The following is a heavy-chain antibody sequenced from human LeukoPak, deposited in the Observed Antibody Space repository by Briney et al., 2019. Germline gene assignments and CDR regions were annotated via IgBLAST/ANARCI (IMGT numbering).Heavy chain of an antibody. D-gene: IGHD5-24*01. V-gene: IGHV1-8*03. CDR2: MNPNSGST. CDR1: GYTFTSYD. J-gene: IGHJ4*02. Sequence: VASVKVSCKASGYTFTSYDINWVRQATGQGLEWMGWMNPNSGSTGYAQKFQGRVTITRNTSISTAYMELSSLRSEDTAVYYCARVRPWDGYNPYYFDYWGQGTLVTVSS. CDR3: ARVRPWDGYNPYYFDY.